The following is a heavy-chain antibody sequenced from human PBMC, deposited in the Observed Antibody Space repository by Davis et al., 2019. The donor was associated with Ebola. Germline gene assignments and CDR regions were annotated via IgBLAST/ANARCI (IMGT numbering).Heavy chain of an antibody. Sequence: SETLSLTCTVSGGSISTSDYYWSWIRQPPGKGLEWIGYIYYSGSTNYNPSLKSRVTISVDTSKNQFSLKLSSVTAADTAVYYCARGMGLSFDPWGQGTLVTVSS. CDR3: ARGMGLSFDP. V-gene: IGHV4-61*08. CDR2: IYYSGST. J-gene: IGHJ5*02. D-gene: IGHD2-8*01. CDR1: GGSISTSDYY.